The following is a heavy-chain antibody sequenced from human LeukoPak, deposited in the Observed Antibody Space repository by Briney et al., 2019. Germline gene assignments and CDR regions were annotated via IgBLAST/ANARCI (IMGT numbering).Heavy chain of an antibody. CDR1: GYTFTGYY. CDR3: ARDHKVAKFDY. Sequence: ASGKVSCKASGYTFTGYYMHWVRQAPGQGLEWMGWINPHSGGTNSAQKFQGRVTMTRDTSISTVYMELSRLRSDDTAVYYCARDHKVAKFDYWGQGTLVTVSS. V-gene: IGHV1-2*02. J-gene: IGHJ4*02. CDR2: INPHSGGT. D-gene: IGHD5-12*01.